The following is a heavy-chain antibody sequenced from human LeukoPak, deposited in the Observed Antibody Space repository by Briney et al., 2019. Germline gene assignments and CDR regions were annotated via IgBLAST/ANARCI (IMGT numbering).Heavy chain of an antibody. J-gene: IGHJ2*01. CDR3: ARPYDILSVYYKPDWYFDL. D-gene: IGHD3-9*01. CDR2: INAGNGNT. V-gene: IGHV1-18*01. Sequence: ASVKVSCKASGYTFTSYDISWVRQAPGQGLEWVGWINAGNGNTRYSQKFQGRVTITRDTSASTAYMELRSLTFGDTALYFCARPYDILSVYYKPDWYFDLWGRGTLVTVSS. CDR1: GYTFTSYD.